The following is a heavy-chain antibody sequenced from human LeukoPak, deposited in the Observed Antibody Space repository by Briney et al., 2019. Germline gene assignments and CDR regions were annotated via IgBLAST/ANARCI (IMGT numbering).Heavy chain of an antibody. CDR3: ARDRAAAAFDAFDI. D-gene: IGHD6-13*01. J-gene: IGHJ3*02. CDR1: GFTVSSYS. CDR2: ISSSSSYI. V-gene: IGHV3-21*01. Sequence: PGGSLRLSCAASGFTVSSYSMNWVRQAPGKGLEWVSSISSSSSYIYYADSVKGRFTISRDNAKNSLYLQMNSLRAEDTAVYYCARDRAAAAFDAFDIWGQGTMVTVSS.